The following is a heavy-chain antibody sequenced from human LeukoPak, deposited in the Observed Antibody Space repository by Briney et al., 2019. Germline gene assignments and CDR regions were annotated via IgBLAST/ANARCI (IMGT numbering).Heavy chain of an antibody. Sequence: GGSLRLSCAASGFTFSSYEMNWVRQAPGKGLEWVSYFSSSDNTIYYADSVKGRFAISRDNAKNSLYLQMNSLRAEDTAVYYCARALLDGPPLDAFDIWGQGTMVTVSS. D-gene: IGHD2-15*01. CDR3: ARALLDGPPLDAFDI. CDR1: GFTFSSYE. J-gene: IGHJ3*02. V-gene: IGHV3-48*03. CDR2: FSSSDNTI.